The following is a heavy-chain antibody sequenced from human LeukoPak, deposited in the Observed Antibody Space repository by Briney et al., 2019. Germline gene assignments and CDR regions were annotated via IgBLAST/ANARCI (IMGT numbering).Heavy chain of an antibody. Sequence: GESLKISCKGSGYSFTVYWIGWVRQMPGKGLEWMGIIYPGDSTTRYSPSFQSQVTISADKSISTAYLQWSSLKASDTAMYFCARGNWNYVGYNWFDPWGQGTLVTVSS. CDR1: GYSFTVYW. V-gene: IGHV5-51*01. CDR3: ARGNWNYVGYNWFDP. J-gene: IGHJ5*02. CDR2: IYPGDSTT. D-gene: IGHD1-7*01.